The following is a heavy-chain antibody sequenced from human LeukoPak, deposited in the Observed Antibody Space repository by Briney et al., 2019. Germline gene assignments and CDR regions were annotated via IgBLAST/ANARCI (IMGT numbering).Heavy chain of an antibody. CDR1: GYTFTSYY. D-gene: IGHD3-22*01. V-gene: IGHV1-46*01. Sequence: GASVKVSCTASGYTFTSYYIHWVRQAPGQGLEWIGIINPAGGSTTYAQKFQGSRLTLTRDTSTSTVYMELSSLRSEDTAVYYCARGRGVHDSHTYDYFDYWGQGSLVTVSS. CDR2: INPAGGST. J-gene: IGHJ4*02. CDR3: ARGRGVHDSHTYDYFDY.